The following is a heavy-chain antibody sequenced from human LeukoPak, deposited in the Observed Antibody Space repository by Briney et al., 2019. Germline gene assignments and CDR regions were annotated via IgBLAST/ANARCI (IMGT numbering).Heavy chain of an antibody. D-gene: IGHD3-10*01. V-gene: IGHV1-18*01. CDR2: ISAYNGNT. Sequence: ASVKVSCKASGYTFTSYGISWVRQAPGQGPEWMGWISAYNGNTNYAQKLQGRVTMTTDTSTSTAYMELRSLRSDDTAVYYCARDTDHYYGSGSYYTDYWGQGTLVTVSS. CDR1: GYTFTSYG. J-gene: IGHJ4*02. CDR3: ARDTDHYYGSGSYYTDY.